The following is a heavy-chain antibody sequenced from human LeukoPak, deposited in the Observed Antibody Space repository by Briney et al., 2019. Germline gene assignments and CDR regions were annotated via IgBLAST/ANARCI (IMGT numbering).Heavy chain of an antibody. J-gene: IGHJ1*01. V-gene: IGHV4-39*02. CDR3: AREDCSGGSRYSLLGGIQH. CDR1: GGSISSSSYY. Sequence: PSETLSLTCTVSGGSISSSSYYWGWIRQPPGKGLEWIGSIYYSGSTYYNPSLKSRVTISVDTSKYQFSLKLSSVTAADTAVYYCAREDCSGGSRYSLLGGIQHWGQGTLVTVSS. CDR2: IYYSGST. D-gene: IGHD2-15*01.